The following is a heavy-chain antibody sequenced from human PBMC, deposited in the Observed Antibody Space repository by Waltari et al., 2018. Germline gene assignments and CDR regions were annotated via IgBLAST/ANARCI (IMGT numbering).Heavy chain of an antibody. CDR3: AKGLSIFGVVTRPDAFDV. CDR1: GYSFTTYL. D-gene: IGHD3-3*01. V-gene: IGHV1-3*03. CDR2: ITAASGYT. Sequence: QVQLVQSGAEVKRPGASVKVSCKASGYSFTTYLIHWVRQAPGQRLEWMGWITAASGYTEYSPAFQGRVTITSDTSANTAYMELNSLRSEDMSVYYCAKGLSIFGVVTRPDAFDVWGQGTVVTVS. J-gene: IGHJ3*01.